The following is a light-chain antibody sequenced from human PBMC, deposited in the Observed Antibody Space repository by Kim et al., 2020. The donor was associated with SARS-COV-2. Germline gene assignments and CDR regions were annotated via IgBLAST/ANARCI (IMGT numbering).Light chain of an antibody. V-gene: IGKV3-11*01. CDR1: QSVSSY. Sequence: EIVLTQSPATLYLSPGERATLSCRASQSVSSYLAWYQQKPGQAPRLLIYDASNRATGIPARFSGSGSGTDFTLTISSLEPEDFAVYYCQQRSNWPPLLTFGGGTKVDIK. J-gene: IGKJ4*01. CDR3: QQRSNWPPLLT. CDR2: DAS.